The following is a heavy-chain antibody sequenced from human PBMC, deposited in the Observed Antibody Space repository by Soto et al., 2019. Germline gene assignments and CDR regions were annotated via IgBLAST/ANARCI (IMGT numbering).Heavy chain of an antibody. V-gene: IGHV3-30-3*01. Sequence: QAQLVESGGGVVQPGRSLRLSCAASGFTFSSYAMHWVRQAPGKGLEWVAVISYDGSNKHDADSVKGRFTISRDNSKSTLYLQMNSLRDEDTAVYYCARDETVYASNWFDPWCQGALVTVSS. D-gene: IGHD2-8*01. CDR2: ISYDGSNK. CDR1: GFTFSSYA. CDR3: ARDETVYASNWFDP. J-gene: IGHJ5*02.